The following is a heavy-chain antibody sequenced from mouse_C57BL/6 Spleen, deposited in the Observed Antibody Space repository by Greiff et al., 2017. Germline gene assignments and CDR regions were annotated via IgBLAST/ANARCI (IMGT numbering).Heavy chain of an antibody. V-gene: IGHV1-72*01. CDR2: IDPNSGGT. CDR1: GYTFTSYW. J-gene: IGHJ2*01. D-gene: IGHD1-1*01. Sequence: QVQLQQPGAELVKPGASVKLSCKASGYTFTSYWMHWVKQRPGRGLEWIGRIDPNSGGTTYNEKFKSKATLTVDKPSSTAYMQLSSLTSEDSAVYYCARPSITTVVATWDYFDYWGQGTTLTVSS. CDR3: ARPSITTVVATWDYFDY.